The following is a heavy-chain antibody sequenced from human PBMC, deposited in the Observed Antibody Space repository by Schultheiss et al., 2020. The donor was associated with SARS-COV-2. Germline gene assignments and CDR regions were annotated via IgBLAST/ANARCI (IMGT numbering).Heavy chain of an antibody. CDR2: IYYSGTT. CDR1: GGSISSSSYY. CDR3: ARGNDFVYFFDS. D-gene: IGHD3-3*01. J-gene: IGHJ4*02. V-gene: IGHV4-61*05. Sequence: SQTLSLTCTVSGGSISSSSYYWSWIRQPPGKGLEWIGYIYYSGTTNYSPSLKSRLTISIYTSKNQFSLKLTSLTAADTAIYYCARGNDFVYFFDSWGQGTLVTVSS.